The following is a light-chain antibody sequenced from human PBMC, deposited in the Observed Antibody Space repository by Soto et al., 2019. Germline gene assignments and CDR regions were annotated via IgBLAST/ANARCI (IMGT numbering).Light chain of an antibody. J-gene: IGKJ2*01. CDR2: AAS. V-gene: IGKV1-39*01. Sequence: DIQMTQFPSSLSASVGDRVTITCRASRSISTYLNWYQQKPGKAPNLLIYAASSLQSGVPSRFSGSGSETDFTLTISSLQPEDFAIYYCQQTYTSPYTFGQGTKVEIK. CDR3: QQTYTSPYT. CDR1: RSISTY.